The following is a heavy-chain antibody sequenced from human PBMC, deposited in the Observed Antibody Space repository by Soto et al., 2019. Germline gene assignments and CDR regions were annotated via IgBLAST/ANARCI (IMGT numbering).Heavy chain of an antibody. J-gene: IGHJ5*02. D-gene: IGHD6-6*01. CDR1: GDSISSSTYY. CDR3: GSSAGSSAGWFDP. Sequence: QLQLQESGPGLVKPSETLSLTCAVSGDSISSSTYYWGWIRQPPGQGLEWIGTIYYSGSTYYNPSLKSRLTISLDTSKNQFSLKLNSVTAADTAVYYCGSSAGSSAGWFDPWGQGTLVTVSS. CDR2: IYYSGST. V-gene: IGHV4-39*01.